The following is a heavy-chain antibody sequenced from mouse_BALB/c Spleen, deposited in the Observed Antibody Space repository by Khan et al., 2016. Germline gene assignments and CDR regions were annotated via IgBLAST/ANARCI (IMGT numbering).Heavy chain of an antibody. CDR1: GYAFSSYW. Sequence: QVQLKQSGAELVRPGSSVKISCKASGYAFSSYWMNWVKQRPGQGLEWIGQIYPGDGDTHYNGKFKGKATLTADKSSSTAYMQLSRLTADDSAVYFCAGGTPLAYWGQGTLVTVAA. CDR3: AGGTPLAY. CDR2: IYPGDGDT. V-gene: IGHV1-80*01. J-gene: IGHJ3*01. D-gene: IGHD2-14*01.